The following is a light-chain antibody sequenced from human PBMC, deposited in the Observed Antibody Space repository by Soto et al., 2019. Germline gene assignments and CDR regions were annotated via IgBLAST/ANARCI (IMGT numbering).Light chain of an antibody. J-gene: IGKJ1*01. CDR3: LQYKTYPRT. CDR1: HSVSSC. Sequence: DIQLTQSPATLSASEGDRVTLTCRASHSVSSCLAWYQQKPGTAPHLLIYAASSLESGVPTRFSGSGSRTEFTLTISILQPDDVATYYRLQYKTYPRTFGQGTKVDIK. V-gene: IGKV1-5*01. CDR2: AAS.